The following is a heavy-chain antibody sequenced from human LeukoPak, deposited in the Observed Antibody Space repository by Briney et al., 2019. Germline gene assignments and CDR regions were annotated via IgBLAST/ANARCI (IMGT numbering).Heavy chain of an antibody. CDR3: ARDGGLVVLGLFNDY. CDR2: IIPIFGTA. D-gene: IGHD2-2*01. V-gene: IGHV1-69*13. Sequence: SVKVSCKASGGTFSSYAISWVRQAPGQGLEWMGGIIPIFGTANYAQKFQGRVTITADESTSTAYMELSSLRSEDTAVYYCARDGGLVVLGLFNDYWGQGTLVTVSS. CDR1: GGTFSSYA. J-gene: IGHJ4*02.